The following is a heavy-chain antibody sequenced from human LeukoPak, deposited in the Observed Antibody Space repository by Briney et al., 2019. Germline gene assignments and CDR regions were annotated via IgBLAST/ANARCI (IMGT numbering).Heavy chain of an antibody. J-gene: IGHJ3*02. CDR2: IYYSGST. CDR3: ARRESSSWYPLDAFDI. Sequence: PSETLSLTCTVSGGSISSSSYYWGWIRQPPGKGLEWIGSIYYSGSTYYNPSLKSRVTISVDTSKNQFSLKLSSVTVADTAVYYCARRESSSWYPLDAFDIWGQGTMVTVSS. V-gene: IGHV4-39*01. CDR1: GGSISSSSYY. D-gene: IGHD6-13*01.